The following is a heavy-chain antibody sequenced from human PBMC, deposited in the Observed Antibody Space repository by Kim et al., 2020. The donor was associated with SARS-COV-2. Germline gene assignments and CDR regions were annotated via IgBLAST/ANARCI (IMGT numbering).Heavy chain of an antibody. D-gene: IGHD6-19*01. CDR3: ARAGGYSSGWYAWFDP. CDR2: IYYSGST. Sequence: SETLSLTCTVSGGSISSYYWSWIRQPPGKGLEWIGYIYYSGSTNYNPSLKSRVTISVDTSKNQFSLKLSSVTAADTAVYYCARAGGYSSGWYAWFDPWGQGTLVTVSS. J-gene: IGHJ5*02. V-gene: IGHV4-59*13. CDR1: GGSISSYY.